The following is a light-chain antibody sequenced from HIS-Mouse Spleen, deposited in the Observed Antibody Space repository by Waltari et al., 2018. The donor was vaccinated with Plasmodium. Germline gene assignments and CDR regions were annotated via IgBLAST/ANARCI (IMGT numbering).Light chain of an antibody. CDR1: QGVSSN. J-gene: IGKJ2*01. CDR2: GAS. CDR3: QQYNNWPPYT. Sequence: EIVMTQSPATLSVSPGERATLSCRASQGVSSNLAWYQQKPGQAPRPPIYGASTRATGIPARFSGSGSGTEFTLTISSLQSEDFAVYYCQQYNNWPPYTFGQGTKLEIK. V-gene: IGKV3-15*01.